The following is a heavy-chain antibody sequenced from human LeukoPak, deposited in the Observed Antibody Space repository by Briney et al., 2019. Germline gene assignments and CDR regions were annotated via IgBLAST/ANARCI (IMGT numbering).Heavy chain of an antibody. D-gene: IGHD6-19*01. CDR2: IYHSGST. J-gene: IGHJ3*02. CDR1: GYSISSGYC. V-gene: IGHV4-38-2*02. Sequence: PSETLSLTCTVSGYSISSGYCWGWIRQPPGKGLEWIGSIYHSGSTYYNPSLKSRVTISVDTSKNQFSLKLSSVTAADTAVYYCARSAGSGWANDAFDIWGQGTMVTVSS. CDR3: ARSAGSGWANDAFDI.